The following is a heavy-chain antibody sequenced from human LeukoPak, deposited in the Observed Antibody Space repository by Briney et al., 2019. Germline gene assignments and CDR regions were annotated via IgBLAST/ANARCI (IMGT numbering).Heavy chain of an antibody. CDR1: GGSISSYY. CDR3: ARGSIQYYFDY. Sequence: SETLSLTCTVSGGSISSYYWSWIRQPPGKGLEWIGYIYYSGSTNYNPSLKSRVTISVDTSKNQFSLQLNSVTPEDTAVYYCARGSIQYYFDYWGQGTLVTVSS. V-gene: IGHV4-59*12. CDR2: IYYSGST. D-gene: IGHD3-10*01. J-gene: IGHJ4*02.